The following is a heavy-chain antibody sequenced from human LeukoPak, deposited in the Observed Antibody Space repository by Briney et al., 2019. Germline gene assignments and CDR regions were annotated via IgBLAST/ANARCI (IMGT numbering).Heavy chain of an antibody. V-gene: IGHV1-24*01. CDR1: GYTLTELS. Sequence: ASVKVSCKVSGYTLTELSMHWVRQAPGKGLEWMGGFDPEDGETIYAQKFQGRVTMTEDTSTDTAYMELSSLRSEDTAVYYCATQDGVVVPAEYYGMDVWGQGTTVTVSS. D-gene: IGHD2-2*01. J-gene: IGHJ6*02. CDR3: ATQDGVVVPAEYYGMDV. CDR2: FDPEDGET.